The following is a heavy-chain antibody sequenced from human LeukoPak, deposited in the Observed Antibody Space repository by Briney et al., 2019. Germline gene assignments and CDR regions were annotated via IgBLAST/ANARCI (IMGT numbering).Heavy chain of an antibody. CDR3: AKVKRDSGSYFFDS. J-gene: IGHJ4*02. Sequence: PGGSLRLSCAASGFTFSSYNMNWVRQAPGKGLEWVSSISSSSSYIYYADSVKGRFTISRDNSKNTLFLQMNSLRAEDTAVYFCAKVKRDSGSYFFDSWGQGTLVTVSS. V-gene: IGHV3-21*04. D-gene: IGHD1-26*01. CDR1: GFTFSSYN. CDR2: ISSSSSYI.